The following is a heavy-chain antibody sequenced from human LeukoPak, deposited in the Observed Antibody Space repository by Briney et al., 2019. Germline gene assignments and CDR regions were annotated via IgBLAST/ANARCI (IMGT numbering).Heavy chain of an antibody. Sequence: PSETLSLTCTVSGGSISTSNYYWGWIRQPPGKGLEWIGYIYYSGSTNYNPSLKSRVTISVDTSKNQFSLKLSSVTAADTAVYYCARAGGYCGRISCPYYFDYWGQGSLVAVSS. CDR2: IYYSGST. CDR1: GGSISTSNYY. CDR3: ARAGGYCGRISCPYYFDY. V-gene: IGHV4-61*05. J-gene: IGHJ4*02. D-gene: IGHD2-15*01.